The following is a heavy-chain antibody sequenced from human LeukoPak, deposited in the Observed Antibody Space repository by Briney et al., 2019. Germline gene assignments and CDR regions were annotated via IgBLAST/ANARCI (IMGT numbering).Heavy chain of an antibody. J-gene: IGHJ6*03. CDR1: GGTFSSYA. V-gene: IGHV1-69*06. Sequence: SVKVSCKASGGTFSSYAITWVRQTPGQGLEWMGGIIPIFGTTNYAQKFQDRVTITADKSTSTAYMKLSSLRSEDTAVYYCARVVGLTGYSSNWYSGYYYYMDVWGKGTTVTVSS. CDR2: IIPIFGTT. CDR3: ARVVGLTGYSSNWYSGYYYYMDV. D-gene: IGHD6-13*01.